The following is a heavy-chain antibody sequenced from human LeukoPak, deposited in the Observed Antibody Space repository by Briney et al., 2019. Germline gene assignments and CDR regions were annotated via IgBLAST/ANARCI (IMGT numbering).Heavy chain of an antibody. CDR3: ARTFRQLPRD. D-gene: IGHD6-6*01. CDR2: INHSGST. J-gene: IGHJ4*02. V-gene: IGHV4-34*01. CDR1: GGSFSGYY. Sequence: SETLSLTCAVYGGSFSGYYWSWIRQPPGKGLEWIGEINHSGSTNYNPSLKSRVTISVDTSKNQFSLKLSSVTAADTAVYYCARTFRQLPRDWGQGTLVTVSS.